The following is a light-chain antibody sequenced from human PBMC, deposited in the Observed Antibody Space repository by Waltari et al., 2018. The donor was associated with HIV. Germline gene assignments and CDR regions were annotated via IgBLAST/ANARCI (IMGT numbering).Light chain of an antibody. CDR1: QSISSY. CDR3: QQSYSTPFT. J-gene: IGKJ3*01. V-gene: IGKV1-39*01. CDR2: AAS. Sequence: DIQMTQSPSSLSASVRDRVTITCRANQSISSYLNWYQQKPGKAPKLLIYAASSLQSGVPSRFSGSGSGTDFTLTISSLQPEDFATYFCQQSYSTPFTFGPGTKVDIK.